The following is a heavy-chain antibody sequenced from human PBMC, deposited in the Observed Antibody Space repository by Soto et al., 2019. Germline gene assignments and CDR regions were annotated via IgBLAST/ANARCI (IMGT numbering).Heavy chain of an antibody. Sequence: QVQLVPSGAEVKTPGSSVKVSCRASGGTSNNSADTWVRQAPGHGLEWMGGIIAYFGTATYAHKFRGRLTITADDSTRTNYMELRSLTTDDTAIYYCAKLLGPGSYYDDDYWGQGTLVTVSS. CDR3: AKLLGPGSYYDDDY. CDR2: IIAYFGTA. V-gene: IGHV1-69*01. CDR1: GGTSNNSA. J-gene: IGHJ4*02. D-gene: IGHD3-10*01.